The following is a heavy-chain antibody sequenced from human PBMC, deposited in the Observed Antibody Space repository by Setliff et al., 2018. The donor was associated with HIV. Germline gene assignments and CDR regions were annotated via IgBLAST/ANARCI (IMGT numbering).Heavy chain of an antibody. J-gene: IGHJ4*02. CDR3: ARDPRPSNYRLLWYFDF. Sequence: SETLSLTCAVSGYSISSGYYWGWIRQPPGKGLEWIGYIYYSGSAYYNPSLKSRVTISVDTSKKQFSLKVTSVTAADTAVYYCARDPRPSNYRLLWYFDFWGQGTLVTVSS. CDR1: GYSISSGYY. V-gene: IGHV4-38-2*02. CDR2: IYYSGSA. D-gene: IGHD2-2*01.